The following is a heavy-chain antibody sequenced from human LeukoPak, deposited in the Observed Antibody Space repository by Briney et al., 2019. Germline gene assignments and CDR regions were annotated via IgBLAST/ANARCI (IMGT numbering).Heavy chain of an antibody. V-gene: IGHV1-69-2*01. CDR2: VDSEDGET. CDR3: ATMFSSSGWYYFDY. J-gene: IGHJ4*02. D-gene: IGHD6-19*01. CDR1: GYTFTDYY. Sequence: GASVKVSCKVSGYTFTDYYMHWVQQAPGKGLEWMGLVDSEDGETIYAEKFQGRVTRTADTSTDTAYMELSSLRSEDTAVYYCATMFSSSGWYYFDYWGQGTLVTVSS.